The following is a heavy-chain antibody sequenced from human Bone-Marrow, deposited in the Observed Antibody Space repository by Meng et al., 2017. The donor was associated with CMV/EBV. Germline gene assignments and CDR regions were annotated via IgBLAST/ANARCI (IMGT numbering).Heavy chain of an antibody. CDR1: GYTFTSYG. CDR3: ARDVALLWFGELLSGFDY. CDR2: ISAYNGNT. Sequence: ASVKVSCKASGYTFTSYGISWVRQAPGQGLEWMGWISAYNGNTNCAQKLQGRVTMTTDTSTSTAYMELRSLRSDDTAVYYCARDVALLWFGELLSGFDYWGQGTLVTVSS. V-gene: IGHV1-18*01. D-gene: IGHD3-10*01. J-gene: IGHJ4*02.